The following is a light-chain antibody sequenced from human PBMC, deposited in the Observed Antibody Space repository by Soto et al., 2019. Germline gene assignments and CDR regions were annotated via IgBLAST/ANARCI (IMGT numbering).Light chain of an antibody. CDR2: AAS. Sequence: DIQMTQSPSSLSASVGDRVTSTCRASQGISNYLAWYQQKPGKIPEVLIYAASTLHSGVPSRFGGSGSGTEFTLTIDNVQPVDVATYYCQNYFSAPETFGQGNKVEIQ. V-gene: IGKV1-27*01. CDR1: QGISNY. J-gene: IGKJ1*01. CDR3: QNYFSAPET.